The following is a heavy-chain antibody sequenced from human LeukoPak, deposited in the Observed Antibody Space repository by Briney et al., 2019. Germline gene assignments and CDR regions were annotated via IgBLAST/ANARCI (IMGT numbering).Heavy chain of an antibody. Sequence: SETLSLTCTVSGGSISSSSYYWGWIRQPPGKGLEWIGSIYYSGSTYYNPSLKSRVTISVDTSKKQFSLKLTSVTAADTAVYYCARYGGSGWVIDNWGQGTLVTVSS. J-gene: IGHJ4*02. CDR3: ARYGGSGWVIDN. CDR1: GGSISSSSYY. V-gene: IGHV4-39*07. CDR2: IYYSGST. D-gene: IGHD6-19*01.